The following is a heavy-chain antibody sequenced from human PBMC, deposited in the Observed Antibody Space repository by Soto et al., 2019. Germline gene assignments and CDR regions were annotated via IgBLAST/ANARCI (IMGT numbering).Heavy chain of an antibody. V-gene: IGHV4-39*01. CDR1: GGSISGSDYH. D-gene: IGHD3-22*01. CDR3: ARRLYYDSSGFEVGGMDV. Sequence: SETLSLTCTVSGGSISGSDYHWGWIRQPPGKGLDWIGSIYYTGRTYYNPSLKSRVTISVDTSKNQFSLKLSSVTAADTAVYYCARRLYYDSSGFEVGGMDVWGQGTTVTVSS. CDR2: IYYTGRT. J-gene: IGHJ6*02.